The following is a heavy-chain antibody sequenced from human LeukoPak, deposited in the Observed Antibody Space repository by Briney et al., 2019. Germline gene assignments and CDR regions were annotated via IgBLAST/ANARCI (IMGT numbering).Heavy chain of an antibody. V-gene: IGHV4-34*01. CDR1: GGSFSGYY. CDR2: INHSGST. Sequence: SETLSLTCAVYGGSFSGYYWSWIRQPPGKGLEWIGEINHSGSTNYNPSLKSRVTISVDTSKNQFSLKLSSVTAADTAVYCCARGRQYCSGGSCYSWFGYWGQGTLVTVSS. D-gene: IGHD2-15*01. CDR3: ARGRQYCSGGSCYSWFGY. J-gene: IGHJ4*02.